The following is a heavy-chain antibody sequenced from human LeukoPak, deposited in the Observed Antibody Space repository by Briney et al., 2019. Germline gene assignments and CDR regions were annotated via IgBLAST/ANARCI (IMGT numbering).Heavy chain of an antibody. J-gene: IGHJ4*02. CDR1: GYTFNNYA. CDR2: IGGGGTDT. CDR3: AKGNSLDQRTYDD. D-gene: IGHD1-7*01. Sequence: GGSLRLSCAASGYTFNNYAMAWVRQPPRKGLEWVSSIGGGGTDTHYGDSVKGRFTISRDTSKNTLYLQMNSLRAEDTAVYYCAKGNSLDQRTYDDWGQGTLVTVSS. V-gene: IGHV3-23*01.